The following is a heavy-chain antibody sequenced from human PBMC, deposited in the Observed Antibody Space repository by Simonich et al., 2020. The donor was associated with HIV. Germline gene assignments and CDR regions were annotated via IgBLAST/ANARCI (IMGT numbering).Heavy chain of an antibody. Sequence: EVQLVESGGGLVKPGGSLRLSCAASGFTFSSYSMNWVRQAPGKGRGGVSSISRSRSYIYYADSGQGRFTISRDNAKISLYLQMNSLRAEDTAVYYCARETGEGYFDLWGRGTLLTVSS. V-gene: IGHV3-21*01. CDR3: ARETGEGYFDL. CDR1: GFTFSSYS. CDR2: ISRSRSYI. D-gene: IGHD7-27*01. J-gene: IGHJ2*01.